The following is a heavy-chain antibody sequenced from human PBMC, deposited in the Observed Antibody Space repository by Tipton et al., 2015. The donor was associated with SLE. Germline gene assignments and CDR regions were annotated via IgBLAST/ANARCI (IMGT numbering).Heavy chain of an antibody. Sequence: SLRLSCAASGFTFSSYDMNWVRQAPGKGLEWVSYISSSGSTIFYADSVKGRFTISRDNAKNSLYLQVNSLSAEDTAVYYCASATGDFGVAKGFDYWGQGTLVTVSS. CDR3: ASATGDFGVAKGFDY. J-gene: IGHJ4*02. CDR2: ISSSGSTI. D-gene: IGHD3-3*01. V-gene: IGHV3-48*03. CDR1: GFTFSSYD.